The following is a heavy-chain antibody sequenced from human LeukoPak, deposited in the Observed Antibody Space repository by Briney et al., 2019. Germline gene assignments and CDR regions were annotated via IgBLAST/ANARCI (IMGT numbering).Heavy chain of an antibody. D-gene: IGHD3-16*02. V-gene: IGHV4-34*01. CDR2: INHSGST. Sequence: SETLSLTCAVYGGSFSGYYWSWIRQPPGKGLEWIGEINHSGSTNYNPSLKSRVTISVDTSKNQFSLKLSSVTAADTAVYYCARQRIMITFGGVIARGAFDIWGQGTMVTVSS. J-gene: IGHJ3*02. CDR1: GGSFSGYY. CDR3: ARQRIMITFGGVIARGAFDI.